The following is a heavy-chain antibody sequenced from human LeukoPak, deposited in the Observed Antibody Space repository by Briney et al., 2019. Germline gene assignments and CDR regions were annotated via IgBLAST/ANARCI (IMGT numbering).Heavy chain of an antibody. CDR3: VVPTHSYPFDY. D-gene: IGHD1-26*01. CDR2: INQDGSVK. J-gene: IGHJ4*02. V-gene: IGHV3-7*01. CDR1: GFTFSSNW. Sequence: GGSLRLSCAASGFTFSSNWMCWVRQDPGKGLEWVANINQDGSVKNYVDSVKGRFTISRDNAKNSLYLQMNSLRAEDTAVYYCVVPTHSYPFDYWGQGTLVTVSS.